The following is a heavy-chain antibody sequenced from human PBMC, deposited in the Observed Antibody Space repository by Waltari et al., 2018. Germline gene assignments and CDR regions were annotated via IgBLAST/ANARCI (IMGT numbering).Heavy chain of an antibody. D-gene: IGHD3-9*01. CDR2: IYSGGST. CDR3: AGNYDILTGYWGTPDY. V-gene: IGHV3-53*01. J-gene: IGHJ4*02. Sequence: EVQLVESGGGLIQPGGSLRLSCAASGFTVSRNYMSWVRQAPGKGLEWVSVIYSGGSTYYADSVKGRFTISRDNSKNTLYLQMNSLRAEDTAVYYCAGNYDILTGYWGTPDYWGQGTLVTVSS. CDR1: GFTVSRNY.